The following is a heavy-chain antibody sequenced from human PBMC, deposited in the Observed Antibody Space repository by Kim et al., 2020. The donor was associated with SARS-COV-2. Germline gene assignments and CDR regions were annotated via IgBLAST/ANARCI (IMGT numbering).Heavy chain of an antibody. V-gene: IGHV1-24*01. Sequence: ASVKVSCKVSGYTLTELSMHWVRQAPGKGLEWMGGFDPEDGETIYAQKFQGRVTMTEDTSTDTAYMELSSLRSEDTAVYYCATDLGIAARRGFFDYWGQGTLVTVSS. CDR1: GYTLTELS. CDR3: ATDLGIAARRGFFDY. D-gene: IGHD6-6*01. CDR2: FDPEDGET. J-gene: IGHJ4*02.